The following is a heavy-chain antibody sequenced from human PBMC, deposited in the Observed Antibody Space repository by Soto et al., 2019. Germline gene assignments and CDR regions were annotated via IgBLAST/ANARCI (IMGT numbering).Heavy chain of an antibody. D-gene: IGHD6-19*01. CDR1: GYTFTSYA. Sequence: ASVKVSCKASGYTFTSYAMHWVRQAPGQRLEWMGWINAGNGNTKYSQKFQERVTITRDMSTSTAYMELSSLRSEDTAVYYCAAGIAVAAVNYWGQGTLVTVSS. V-gene: IGHV1-3*01. CDR2: INAGNGNT. CDR3: AAGIAVAAVNY. J-gene: IGHJ4*02.